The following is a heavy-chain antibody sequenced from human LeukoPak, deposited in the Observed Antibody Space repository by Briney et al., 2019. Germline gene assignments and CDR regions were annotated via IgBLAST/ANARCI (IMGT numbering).Heavy chain of an antibody. V-gene: IGHV1-24*01. CDR3: ASDFRVGVLYAFDL. CDR1: GYTLTELS. J-gene: IGHJ3*01. D-gene: IGHD3-10*01. CDR2: FPREDGER. Sequence: ASVKVSCKVCGYTLTELSIHWVRQAHGKGLEWMGGFPREDGERIYAQSFQGRVTMTEESSTDTAYMELSGPKSEDTAVYFCASDFRVGVLYAFDLWGQGTMVTVSP.